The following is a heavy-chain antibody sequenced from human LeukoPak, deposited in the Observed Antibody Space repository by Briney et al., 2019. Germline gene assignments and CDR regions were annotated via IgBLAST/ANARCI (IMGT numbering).Heavy chain of an antibody. D-gene: IGHD2-2*01. CDR1: GYTLTELS. Sequence: ASVKVSCKVSGYTLTELSMHWVRQAPGKGLEWMGGFDPEDGETIYAQKFQGRVTMTEDTSTDTAYMELSSLRSEDTAVYYCATGGMPHKYYYYYYMDVWGKGTTVTVSS. V-gene: IGHV1-24*01. J-gene: IGHJ6*03. CDR2: FDPEDGET. CDR3: ATGGMPHKYYYYYYMDV.